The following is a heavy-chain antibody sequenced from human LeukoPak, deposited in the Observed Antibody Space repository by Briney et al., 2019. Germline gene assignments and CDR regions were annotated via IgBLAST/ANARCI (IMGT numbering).Heavy chain of an antibody. Sequence: PSETLSLTCGVSGMSLSDYYWTWIRQSPGKGLEWIGEINHSGSANYNPSLASRVTISVDTSKDQFSLNLNSVTAADTAVYYCARDGGNFDVDYWGQGTLVTVSS. CDR1: GMSLSDYY. D-gene: IGHD3-9*01. V-gene: IGHV4-34*01. CDR3: ARDGGNFDVDY. CDR2: INHSGSA. J-gene: IGHJ4*02.